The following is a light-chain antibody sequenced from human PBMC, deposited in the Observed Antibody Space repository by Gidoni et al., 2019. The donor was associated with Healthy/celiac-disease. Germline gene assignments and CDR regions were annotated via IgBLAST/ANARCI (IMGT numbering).Light chain of an antibody. J-gene: IGKJ3*01. CDR1: QDISNY. V-gene: IGKV1-33*01. Sequence: DIQMTQSPSSLSASVGDRVTITCQASQDISNYLNWYQQKPGKAPKLLNYDASNLETGVPSRFSGSGSGTDFTFTISSRQPEDIATYYCQQYNNLLLTFGPGTKVDIK. CDR2: DAS. CDR3: QQYNNLLLT.